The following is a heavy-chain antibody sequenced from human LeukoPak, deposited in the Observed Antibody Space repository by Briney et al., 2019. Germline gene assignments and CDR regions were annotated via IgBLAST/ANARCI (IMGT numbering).Heavy chain of an antibody. V-gene: IGHV3-30*02. CDR3: AKLGSSGPWGDDAFDI. J-gene: IGHJ3*02. Sequence: GGSLRLSCAASGFTFSSYAMHWVRQAPGKGLEWVAFIRYDGSNKYYADSVKGRFTISRDNSKNTLYLQMNSLRAEDTAVYYCAKLGSSGPWGDDAFDIWGQGTMVTVSS. CDR2: IRYDGSNK. D-gene: IGHD3-22*01. CDR1: GFTFSSYA.